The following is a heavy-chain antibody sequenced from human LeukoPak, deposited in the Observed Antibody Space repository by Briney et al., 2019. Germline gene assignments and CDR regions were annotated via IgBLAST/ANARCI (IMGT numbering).Heavy chain of an antibody. D-gene: IGHD6-6*01. CDR3: ARGDRSVFDY. Sequence: SETLSLPCTVSGGSVSSTSYFWSWIRQPPGKGLEWIGYIYYSGNTHYNPSLKSRVTISIDTSKNQFSLRLSSVTAADTAVYYCARGDRSVFDYWGQGTLVTVSS. CDR1: GGSVSSTSYF. J-gene: IGHJ4*02. V-gene: IGHV4-61*01. CDR2: IYYSGNT.